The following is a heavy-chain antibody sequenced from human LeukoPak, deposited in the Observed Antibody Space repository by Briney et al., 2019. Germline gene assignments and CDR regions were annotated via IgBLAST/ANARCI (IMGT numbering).Heavy chain of an antibody. CDR3: ARQGYYDSSGYYLY. D-gene: IGHD3-22*01. V-gene: IGHV4-39*01. Sequence: SETLSLTCTVSGGSVSSSGYYWGWIRQPPGKGLEWIGTIHYNGGTYYNPSLKGRVTISIDTSKNRFSLQLSSVAAADTAVYYCARQGYYDSSGYYLYWGQGTLVTVSS. CDR2: IHYNGGT. CDR1: GGSVSSSGYY. J-gene: IGHJ4*02.